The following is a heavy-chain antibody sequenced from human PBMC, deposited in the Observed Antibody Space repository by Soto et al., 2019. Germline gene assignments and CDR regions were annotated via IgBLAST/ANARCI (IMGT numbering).Heavy chain of an antibody. CDR1: GFTLSSYA. V-gene: IGHV3-30-3*01. Sequence: QVQLVESGGGVVQPGRSLRLSCADSGFTLSSYAIHWVRQAPGKGLEWVAVISDDGGNKDYADSVKGRFTISRDKSKNTVYLQMTSLRGDDTAVYYCATPVVGPVGSDYWGQGTLVTVSS. J-gene: IGHJ4*02. CDR3: ATPVVGPVGSDY. CDR2: ISDDGGNK. D-gene: IGHD6-19*01.